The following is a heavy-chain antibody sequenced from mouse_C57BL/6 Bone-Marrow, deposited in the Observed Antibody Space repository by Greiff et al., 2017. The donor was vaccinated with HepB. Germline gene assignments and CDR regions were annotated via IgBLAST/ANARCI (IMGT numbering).Heavy chain of an antibody. CDR1: GFTFSDYY. J-gene: IGHJ1*03. CDR2: INYDGSST. D-gene: IGHD1-1*01. Sequence: EVKLVESEGGLVQPGSSMKLSCTASGFTFSDYYMAWVRQAPEKGLEWVANINYDGSSTYYLDSLKSRFIISRDNAKNTLYLQMSSLTSEDTAMYCWARGEEGSSSWYFGVWGTGTTVTVSS. CDR3: ARGEEGSSSWYFGV. V-gene: IGHV5-16*02.